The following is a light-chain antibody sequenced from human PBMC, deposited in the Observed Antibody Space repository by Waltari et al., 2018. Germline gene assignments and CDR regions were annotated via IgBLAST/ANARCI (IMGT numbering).Light chain of an antibody. CDR3: QQYDNWPVT. V-gene: IGKV3-15*01. Sequence: EIVMTQSPATLSLSPGERATLPCRASQSINNNLAWYQQKPGQAPRLLIYGASTVATGIPARFSGSGSGTEFTLTISSLQSEDFAVYYCQQYDNWPVTFGQGTRLEIK. CDR2: GAS. CDR1: QSINNN. J-gene: IGKJ5*01.